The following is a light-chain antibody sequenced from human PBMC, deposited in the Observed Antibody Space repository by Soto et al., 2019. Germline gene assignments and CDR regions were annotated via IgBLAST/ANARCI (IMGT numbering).Light chain of an antibody. J-gene: IGLJ1*01. CDR1: SSDVGGYNY. CDR3: SSYISSSTLLFV. CDR2: DVS. V-gene: IGLV2-14*01. Sequence: QSVLTQPASVSGSPGQSITISCPGTSSDVGGYNYVSWYQQHPGKAPKLMIYDVSNRPSGVSNRFSGSKSGNTASLTISGLQAEDEADYYCSSYISSSTLLFVFGTGTKVTVL.